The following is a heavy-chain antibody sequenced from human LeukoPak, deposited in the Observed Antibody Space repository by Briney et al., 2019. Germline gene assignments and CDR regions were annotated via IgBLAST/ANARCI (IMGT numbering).Heavy chain of an antibody. D-gene: IGHD6-13*01. CDR2: IDPDGSTT. J-gene: IGHJ6*02. CDR1: GFTLSSYW. V-gene: IGHV3-74*01. CDR3: TRVQAGRAGLMDV. Sequence: PGGSLRLSYAASGFTLSSYWMHWVRQAPGEGLVWVSRIDPDGSTTNYADSVKGRFTTSRDNAKNTLYLQMNSLRAEDTALYYCTRVQAGRAGLMDVWGRGTTVTVSS.